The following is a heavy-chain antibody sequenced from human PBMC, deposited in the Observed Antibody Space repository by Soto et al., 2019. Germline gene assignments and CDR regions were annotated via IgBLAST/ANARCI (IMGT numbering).Heavy chain of an antibody. J-gene: IGHJ4*02. CDR2: ISGSGGST. V-gene: IGHV3-23*01. D-gene: IGHD5-18*01. CDR1: GFTFSSYA. CDR3: AKCGYSPSYYFDY. Sequence: GGSLRLSCAASGFTFSSYAMSWVRQAPGKGLEWVSAISGSGGSTYYVDSVKGRFTISRDNSKNTLYLQMNSLRAEDTAVYYCAKCGYSPSYYFDYWGQGTLVTVSS.